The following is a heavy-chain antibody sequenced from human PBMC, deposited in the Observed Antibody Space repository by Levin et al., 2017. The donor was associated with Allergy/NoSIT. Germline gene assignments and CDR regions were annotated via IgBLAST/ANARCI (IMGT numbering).Heavy chain of an antibody. CDR2: IYWDDDE. CDR1: GFSLSTSGVG. CDR3: AHSHINADSSYNRGFSFDS. V-gene: IGHV2-5*02. Sequence: KLSGPTLVKPTQTLTLTCTFSGFSLSTSGVGVGWVRQPPGKALEWLTLIYWDDDERYSPSLRSRLTITKDTSKNQVVLTMTNMDPVDTATYYCAHSHINADSSYNRGFSFDSWGQGTLVTVSS. J-gene: IGHJ4*02. D-gene: IGHD1-14*01.